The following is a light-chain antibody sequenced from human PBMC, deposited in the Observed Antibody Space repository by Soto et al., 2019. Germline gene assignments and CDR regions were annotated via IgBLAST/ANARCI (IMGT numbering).Light chain of an antibody. Sequence: DIQMTQSPSSLSASVGDRVTITCRASQSISTYLHWYQQKPGKAPNLLIYAASTLQSGVPSRFSGSGSGTDFTLTISSLQPKDFATYFCQHGYNTPLTFGRGTKVDIK. J-gene: IGKJ4*01. CDR1: QSISTY. CDR3: QHGYNTPLT. V-gene: IGKV1-39*01. CDR2: AAS.